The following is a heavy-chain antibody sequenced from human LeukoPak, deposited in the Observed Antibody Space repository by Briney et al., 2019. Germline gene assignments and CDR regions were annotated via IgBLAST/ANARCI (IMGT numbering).Heavy chain of an antibody. J-gene: IGHJ4*02. CDR3: ASPNVDTTQY. CDR1: GGSISSSSFS. CDR2: IYYSGST. Sequence: PSETLSLTCTVCGGSISSSSFSWGWIRQPPGKGLEWIGSIYYSGSTYYNPSLKSRVTISVDTSRNHFSLKLSSVTAADTAVYYCASPNVDTTQYWGQGALVTVSS. V-gene: IGHV4-39*02. D-gene: IGHD5-18*01.